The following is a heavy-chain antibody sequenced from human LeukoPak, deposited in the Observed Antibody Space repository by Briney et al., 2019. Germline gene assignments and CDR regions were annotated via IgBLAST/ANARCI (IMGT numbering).Heavy chain of an antibody. V-gene: IGHV1-8*01. D-gene: IGHD2-15*01. CDR3: ARGRFPRAARDYYYYMDV. CDR1: GYTFTSYD. CDR2: MNPNSGNT. Sequence: ASVKVSCKASGYTFTSYDINWVRQATGRGLELMGWMNPNSGNTGYSQKFQGRVTMTRNTSISTAYMELSSLRSEDTAVYYCARGRFPRAARDYYYYMDVWGKGTTVTVSS. J-gene: IGHJ6*03.